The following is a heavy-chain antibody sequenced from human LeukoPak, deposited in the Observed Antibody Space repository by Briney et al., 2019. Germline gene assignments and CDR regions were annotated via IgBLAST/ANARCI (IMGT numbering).Heavy chain of an antibody. D-gene: IGHD3-10*01. CDR3: ARDNAYYFGSGSYYSYNWFDP. J-gene: IGHJ5*02. V-gene: IGHV4-31*03. CDR1: GGSISSGGYY. CDR2: LYDSGRT. Sequence: SQTLSLTCTVSGGSISSGGYYWSWIRQHPGKGLEWIGYLYDSGRTYYTPSLKSRVTISVDTSTNQFSLKLSSVTAAYTAVYYCARDNAYYFGSGSYYSYNWFDPWGQGTLVTVSS.